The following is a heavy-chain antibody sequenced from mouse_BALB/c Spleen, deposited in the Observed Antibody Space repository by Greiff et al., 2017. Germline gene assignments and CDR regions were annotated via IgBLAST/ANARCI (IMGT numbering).Heavy chain of an antibody. D-gene: IGHD2-3*01. V-gene: IGHV1-85*01. J-gene: IGHJ4*01. Sequence: QVQLQQSGAELVKPGASVKLSCKASGYTFTSYDINWVRQRPEQGLGWIGWIFPGDGSTKYNEKFKGKATLTTDKSSSTAYMQLSRLTSEDSAVYFCAISGMGLYYAMDYWGQGTSVTVSS. CDR3: AISGMGLYYAMDY. CDR1: GYTFTSYD. CDR2: IFPGDGST.